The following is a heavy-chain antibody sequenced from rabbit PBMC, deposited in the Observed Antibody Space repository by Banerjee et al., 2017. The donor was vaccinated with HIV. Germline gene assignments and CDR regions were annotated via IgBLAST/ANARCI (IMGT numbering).Heavy chain of an antibody. J-gene: IGHJ6*01. CDR1: GFSFSSSDY. V-gene: IGHV1S45*01. CDR3: ARDTGSSFSSYGMDL. Sequence: QEQLVESGGGLVQPEGSLALTCKASGFSFSSSDYICWVRQAPGKGLEWISCIAGSDSGFTYSATWAKGRFTISKTSSTTVTLQMTSLTVADTATYFCARDTGSSFSSYGMDLWGPGTLVTVS. D-gene: IGHD8-1*01. CDR2: IAGSDSGFT.